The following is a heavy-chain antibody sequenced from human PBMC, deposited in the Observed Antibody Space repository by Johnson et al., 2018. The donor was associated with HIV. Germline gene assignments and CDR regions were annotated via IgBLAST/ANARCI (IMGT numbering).Heavy chain of an antibody. V-gene: IGHV3-30*02. CDR1: GFTFSSYG. CDR3: ATRQQLVPGAFEI. CDR2: IRYDGSNK. Sequence: QMLLVESGGGVVQPGGSLRLSCAASGFTFSSYGMHWVRQAPGKGLEWVTFIRYDGSNKYYADSVKGRFTISRDNSKNTLYLQMNSLRAEDTAVYYCATRQQLVPGAFEIWGQGTMVTVSS. D-gene: IGHD6-13*01. J-gene: IGHJ3*02.